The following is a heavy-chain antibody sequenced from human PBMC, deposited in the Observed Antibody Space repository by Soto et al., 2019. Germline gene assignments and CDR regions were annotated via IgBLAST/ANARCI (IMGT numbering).Heavy chain of an antibody. D-gene: IGHD3-3*01. CDR1: GGSFSGYY. J-gene: IGHJ4*02. V-gene: IGHV4-34*01. CDR2: INHSGST. Sequence: QVQLQQWGAGLLKPSETLSLTCAVYGGSFSGYYCSWIRQPPGKGLEWIGEINHSGSTNYNPSLKSRVTISVDTSKNQFSLKLSSVTAADTAVYYCARGPSPARYDFWSGYRYWGQGTLVTVSS. CDR3: ARGPSPARYDFWSGYRY.